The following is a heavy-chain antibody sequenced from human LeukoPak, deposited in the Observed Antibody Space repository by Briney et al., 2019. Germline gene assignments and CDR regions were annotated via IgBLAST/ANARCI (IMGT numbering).Heavy chain of an antibody. CDR3: ATDGRYCTSTSCLL. J-gene: IGHJ4*02. CDR2: VDPEDGET. CDR1: GYTFTDYY. V-gene: IGHV1-69-2*01. D-gene: IGHD2-2*01. Sequence: GATVKISCKASGYTFTDYYMHWVQQAPGKGLEWMGRVDPEDGETIYAERFQGRVNITADTSTGTAYMDLSSLRSEDTAVYYCATDGRYCTSTSCLLWGQGTLVTVSS.